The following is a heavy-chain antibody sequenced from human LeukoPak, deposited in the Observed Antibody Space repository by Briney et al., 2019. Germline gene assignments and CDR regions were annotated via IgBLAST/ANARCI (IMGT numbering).Heavy chain of an antibody. Sequence: SETLSLTCTVSGGSISSYYWSWIRQPPGKGLEWIGYIYYSGSTNYNPSLKSRVTISVDTSKNQFSLKLSSVTAADTAVYYCARGGFTAVWFDPWGQGTLVTVSS. CDR3: ARGGFTAVWFDP. CDR1: GGSISSYY. J-gene: IGHJ5*02. V-gene: IGHV4-59*01. D-gene: IGHD5-18*01. CDR2: IYYSGST.